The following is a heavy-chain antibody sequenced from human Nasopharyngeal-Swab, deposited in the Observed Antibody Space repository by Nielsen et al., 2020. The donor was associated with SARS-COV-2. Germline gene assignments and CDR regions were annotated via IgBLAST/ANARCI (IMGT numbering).Heavy chain of an antibody. V-gene: IGHV3-33*01. Sequence: GGALKISGAASGFTFISHGIQWVRQARGKGLEWVAVIWSDGSNKIYTDSVKGRFSFSRDNSKNTLYLQMNSLRAEDTAVYYCARDGMGGYPLYSFDSWGQGTLVTVSS. J-gene: IGHJ4*02. D-gene: IGHD1-26*01. CDR2: IWSDGSNK. CDR1: GFTFISHG. CDR3: ARDGMGGYPLYSFDS.